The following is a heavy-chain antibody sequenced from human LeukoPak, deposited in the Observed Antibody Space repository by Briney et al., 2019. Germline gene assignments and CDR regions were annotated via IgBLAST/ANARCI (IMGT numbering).Heavy chain of an antibody. CDR2: ISGSGGST. CDR3: ARGPYSYDSSGAFDI. J-gene: IGHJ3*02. D-gene: IGHD3-22*01. Sequence: PGGSLRLSCAASGFTFSSYAMSWVRQAPGKGLGWVSAISGSGGSTYYADSVKGRFTISRDNSKNTLYLQMNSLRAEDTAVYFCARGPYSYDSSGAFDIWGQGTMVTVSS. V-gene: IGHV3-23*01. CDR1: GFTFSSYA.